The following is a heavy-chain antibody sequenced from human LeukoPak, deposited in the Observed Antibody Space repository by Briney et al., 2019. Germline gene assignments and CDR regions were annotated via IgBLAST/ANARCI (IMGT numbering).Heavy chain of an antibody. CDR2: ISYDGSNK. CDR3: AKVLYSRSWPHSSDY. V-gene: IGHV3-30*18. CDR1: GFTFSSYG. J-gene: IGHJ4*02. Sequence: GGSLRLSCAASGFTFSSYGMHWVRQAPGKGLEWVAVISYDGSNKYYADSVKGRFTISRDNSKNTLYLQMNSLRAEDTAVYYCAKVLYSRSWPHSSDYWGQGTLVTVSS. D-gene: IGHD6-13*01.